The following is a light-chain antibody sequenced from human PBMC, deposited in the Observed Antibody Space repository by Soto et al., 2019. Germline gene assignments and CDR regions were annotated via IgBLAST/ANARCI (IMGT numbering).Light chain of an antibody. CDR2: GAS. CDR1: QSVSRN. Sequence: EIVMTQSPATLSVSPGERATLSCRASQSVSRNLAWYKQKPGQAPRLLIYGASTRATGIPARFSGSGSGTEFTLTISRLQSEDFAVYYCQHYNNWPLSFGGGTKVEIK. CDR3: QHYNNWPLS. V-gene: IGKV3-15*01. J-gene: IGKJ4*01.